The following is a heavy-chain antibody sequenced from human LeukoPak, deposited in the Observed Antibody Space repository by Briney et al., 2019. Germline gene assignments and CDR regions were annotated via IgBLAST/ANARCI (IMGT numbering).Heavy chain of an antibody. D-gene: IGHD2-2*03. Sequence: GSSVKVSCKASGGTFSSYAISWVRQAPGQGLEWMGGIIPIFGTANNAQKFQGRVTITADESTSTAYMELSSLRSEDTAVYYCARDMLDIVVVPAAHLGVDYWGQGTLVTVSS. CDR3: ARDMLDIVVVPAAHLGVDY. CDR1: GGTFSSYA. CDR2: IIPIFGTA. V-gene: IGHV1-69*01. J-gene: IGHJ4*02.